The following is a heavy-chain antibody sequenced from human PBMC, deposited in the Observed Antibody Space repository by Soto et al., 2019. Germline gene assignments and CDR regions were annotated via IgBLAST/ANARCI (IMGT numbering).Heavy chain of an antibody. D-gene: IGHD5-12*01. Sequence: AGGSLRLSCAASGFTFSTSVMSWVRQAPGKGLQWVSSISGSGDRTYYADSVKGRFTVSRDNSKNTLYLDMNTVTADDTALYYCTWSLVARDAFDEWGQGTMVTVSS. CDR1: GFTFSTSV. CDR2: ISGSGDRT. V-gene: IGHV3-23*01. J-gene: IGHJ3*01. CDR3: TWSLVARDAFDE.